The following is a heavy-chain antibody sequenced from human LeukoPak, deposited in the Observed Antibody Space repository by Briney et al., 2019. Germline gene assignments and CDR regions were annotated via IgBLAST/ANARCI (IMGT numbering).Heavy chain of an antibody. CDR1: GYTFTGYY. CDR3: VRDIAGSEYDNSGVY. CDR2: INPTRGDT. D-gene: IGHD3-22*01. Sequence: ASVKVSCKASGYTFTGYYIHWVRQAPGQGLEWMGWINPTRGDTDYAQRFQGRITMARDTSMSTAFMELYSLTSDDTAVYYCVRDIAGSEYDNSGVYWGQGTLVTVS. J-gene: IGHJ4*02. V-gene: IGHV1-2*02.